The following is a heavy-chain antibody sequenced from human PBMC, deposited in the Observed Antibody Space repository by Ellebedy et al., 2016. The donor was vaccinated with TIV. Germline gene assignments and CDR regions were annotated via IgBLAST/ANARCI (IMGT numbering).Heavy chain of an antibody. V-gene: IGHV1-18*04. Sequence: ASVKVSCKASGYPFPNYGVSSVRQPPGQGREWVGWISAYNGNTKYGQKFQGRISLTTDTSMGTAYMELRSLRSDDTGVYFCARDVPADAAALLDYWGQGTRVTVSS. CDR3: ARDVPADAAALLDY. J-gene: IGHJ4*02. D-gene: IGHD2-2*01. CDR1: GYPFPNYG. CDR2: ISAYNGNT.